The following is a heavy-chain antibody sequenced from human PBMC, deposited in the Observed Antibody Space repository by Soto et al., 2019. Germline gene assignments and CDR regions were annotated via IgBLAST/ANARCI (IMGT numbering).Heavy chain of an antibody. D-gene: IGHD2-2*01. CDR2: IIPILGIA. CDR1: GGTFSSYT. V-gene: IGHV1-69*02. J-gene: IGHJ5*02. CDR3: ARAGGVVVPAATSGWFYP. Sequence: QVQLVQSGAEVKKPGSSVKVSCKASGGTFSSYTISWVRQAPGQGLERMGRIIPILGIANYAQKFQGRVTITADKSTSTAYMEVSSLRSEDTAVYYCARAGGVVVPAATSGWFYPWGEGTLVTVSS.